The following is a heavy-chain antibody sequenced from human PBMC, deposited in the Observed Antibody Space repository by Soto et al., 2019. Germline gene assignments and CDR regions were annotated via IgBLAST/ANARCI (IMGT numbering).Heavy chain of an antibody. CDR3: ARLRIATNNYKWFDP. CDR1: GAALNSGNYY. J-gene: IGHJ5*02. CDR2: IYVTGAV. V-gene: IGHV4-31*03. Sequence: SETLSLTCSVSGAALNSGNYYWSWIRQVPGKGLEWIGHIYVTGAVDYNPSLRDRITISQDTSERQFSLNLRLVTAADTAVYFCARLRIATNNYKWFDPWGQGTLVTVSS. D-gene: IGHD2-21*01.